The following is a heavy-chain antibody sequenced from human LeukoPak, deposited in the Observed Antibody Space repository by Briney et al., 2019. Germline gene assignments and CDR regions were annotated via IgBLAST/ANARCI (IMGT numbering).Heavy chain of an antibody. CDR3: SRLVPAADG. V-gene: IGHV4-39*01. J-gene: IGHJ4*02. D-gene: IGHD2-2*01. Sequence: PSETLSLTCTVSGGSFSSSSYYWGWIRQPPGKGLEWIGSIYDSRSTYYNPSLKSRVTISVDTSKNQFSLKLSSVTAADTAVYYCSRLVPAADGWGQGTLVTVSS. CDR1: GGSFSSSSYY. CDR2: IYDSRST.